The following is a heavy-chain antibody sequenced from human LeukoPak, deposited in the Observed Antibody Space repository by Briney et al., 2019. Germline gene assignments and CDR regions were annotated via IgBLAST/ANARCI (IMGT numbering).Heavy chain of an antibody. Sequence: SETLSLTCTVSGGSISSYYWSWIRQPPGKGLEWIGYIYYSGSTNYNPSLKSRVTISVDTSKNQFPLKLSSVTAADTAVYYCARDSSSGLVNYWGQGTLVTVPS. CDR2: IYYSGST. J-gene: IGHJ4*02. CDR1: GGSISSYY. V-gene: IGHV4-59*01. CDR3: ARDSSSGLVNY. D-gene: IGHD1-26*01.